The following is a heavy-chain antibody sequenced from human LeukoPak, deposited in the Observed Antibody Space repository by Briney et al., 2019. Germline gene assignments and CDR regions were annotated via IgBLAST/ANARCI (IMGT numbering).Heavy chain of an antibody. D-gene: IGHD6-13*01. J-gene: IGHJ4*02. V-gene: IGHV4-39*07. CDR3: ARDDGSRWTLSDY. Sequence: SETLSLTCTVSGGSISSGTYYWGWIRQPPGKGLEWIGSIFYSGSTYYNPSLKSRVAISLDTSKNQFSLKLTSVTAADTAVYYCARDDGSRWTLSDYWGQGTLVTVSS. CDR2: IFYSGST. CDR1: GGSISSGTYY.